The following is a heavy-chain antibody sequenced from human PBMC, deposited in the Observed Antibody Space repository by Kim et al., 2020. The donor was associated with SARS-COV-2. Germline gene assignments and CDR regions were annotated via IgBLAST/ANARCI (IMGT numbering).Heavy chain of an antibody. Sequence: SETLSLTCAVYGGSFNGYYWSWIRQPPGKGLEWIGEINHSGSTNYNPSLKSRVTISVDTSKNQFSLKLSSVTAADTAVYYCARGANGTSSFFDYWGQGTLVTVSS. CDR3: ARGANGTSSFFDY. D-gene: IGHD1-1*01. V-gene: IGHV4-34*01. CDR2: INHSGST. CDR1: GGSFNGYY. J-gene: IGHJ4*02.